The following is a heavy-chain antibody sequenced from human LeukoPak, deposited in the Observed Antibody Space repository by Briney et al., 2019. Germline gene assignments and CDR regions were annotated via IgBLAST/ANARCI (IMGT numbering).Heavy chain of an antibody. J-gene: IGHJ4*02. D-gene: IGHD2-2*01. CDR3: ARGYQLLSAYYFDH. CDR2: INHSGST. CDR1: GGSFSGYY. Sequence: SETLSLTCAVYGGSFSGYYWSWLRQPPGKGLEGIGEINHSGSTNYNPSLKSRVTISVDTSKNQFSLKLSSVTAADTAVYYCARGYQLLSAYYFDHWGQGTLVTVSS. V-gene: IGHV4-34*01.